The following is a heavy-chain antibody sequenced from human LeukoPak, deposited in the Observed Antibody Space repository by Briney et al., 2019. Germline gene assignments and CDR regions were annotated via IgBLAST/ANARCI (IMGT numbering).Heavy chain of an antibody. CDR2: ISSSGSTI. Sequence: PGGSLRLSCAASGFTFSDYYMSWIRQAPGKGPEWVSYISSSGSTIYYADSVKGRFTFSRDNAKNSLYLQMNSLRAEDTAVYYCASARPAAAGKDYYGMDVWGQGTTVTVSS. CDR3: ASARPAAAGKDYYGMDV. D-gene: IGHD6-13*01. J-gene: IGHJ6*02. V-gene: IGHV3-11*01. CDR1: GFTFSDYY.